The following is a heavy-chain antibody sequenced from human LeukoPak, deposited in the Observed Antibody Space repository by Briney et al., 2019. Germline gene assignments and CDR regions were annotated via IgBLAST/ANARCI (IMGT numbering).Heavy chain of an antibody. Sequence: SETLSLTCTVSGGSISSSSYYWGWIRQPPGKGLEWIGSIYYSGSTYYNPSLKSRVTISVDTSKNQFSLKLSSVTAADTAVYYCARVARGTENNWFDPWGQGTLVTVSS. CDR1: GGSISSSSYY. J-gene: IGHJ5*02. V-gene: IGHV4-39*07. D-gene: IGHD1-14*01. CDR3: ARVARGTENNWFDP. CDR2: IYYSGST.